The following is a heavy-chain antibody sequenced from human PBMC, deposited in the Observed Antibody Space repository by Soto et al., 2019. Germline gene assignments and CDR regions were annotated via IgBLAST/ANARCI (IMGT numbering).Heavy chain of an antibody. J-gene: IGHJ5*02. D-gene: IGHD6-13*01. CDR3: ARQPTGNWFDP. CDR1: GGAISSGGYY. CDR2: IYYRGST. V-gene: IGHV4-31*03. Sequence: QVQLQESGPGLVKPSQTLSLTCTISGGAISSGGYYWSWIRPHPGKGLEWIGYIYYRGSTYYNPSAKSRVTISVDTSKIQSSQKLSAVTATDPALYYWARQPTGNWFDPWGQGTFVIVSS.